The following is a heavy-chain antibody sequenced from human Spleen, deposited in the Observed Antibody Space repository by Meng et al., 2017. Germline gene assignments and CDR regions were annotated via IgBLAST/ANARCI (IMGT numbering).Heavy chain of an antibody. J-gene: IGHJ4*02. D-gene: IGHD4-11*01. Sequence: QGQVQQGGGGLLKPSETLPLTCVVSGGSFSDYYWSWIRQPPGKGLEWIGEINHSGSTNYNPSLESRATISVDTSQNNLSLKLSSVTAADSAVYYCARGPTTMAHDFDYWGQGTLVTVSS. CDR2: INHSGST. V-gene: IGHV4-34*01. CDR1: GGSFSDYY. CDR3: ARGPTTMAHDFDY.